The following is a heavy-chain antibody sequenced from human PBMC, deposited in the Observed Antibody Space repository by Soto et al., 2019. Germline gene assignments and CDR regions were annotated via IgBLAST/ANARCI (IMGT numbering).Heavy chain of an antibody. CDR2: ISYDGSNK. CDR1: GFTFSSYA. CDR3: ARGWNYGDYIL. Sequence: QVQLVESGGGVVQPGRSLRLSCAASGFTFSSYAMHWVRQAPGKGLEWVAVISYDGSNKYYADSVKGRFTISRDNSKNTLYLQMNSLRAEDTALYYCARGWNYGDYILGGQGTLVTVSS. D-gene: IGHD4-17*01. V-gene: IGHV3-30-3*01. J-gene: IGHJ4*02.